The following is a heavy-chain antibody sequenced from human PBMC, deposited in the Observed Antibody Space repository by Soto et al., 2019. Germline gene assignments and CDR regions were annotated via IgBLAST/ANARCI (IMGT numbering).Heavy chain of an antibody. CDR1: GGSISNYY. V-gene: IGHV4-59*12. Sequence: SETLSLTCTVSGGSISNYYWSWIRQPPGKGLEWIGYIYYSGSTYYNPSLKSRVTISVDTSKNQFSLKLSSVTAADTAVYYCARTGDNMVPTDYWGQGTLVTVSS. D-gene: IGHD3-10*01. CDR2: IYYSGST. CDR3: ARTGDNMVPTDY. J-gene: IGHJ4*02.